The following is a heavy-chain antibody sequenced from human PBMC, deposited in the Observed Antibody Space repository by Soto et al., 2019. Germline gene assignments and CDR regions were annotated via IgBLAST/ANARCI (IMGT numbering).Heavy chain of an antibody. V-gene: IGHV3-30*03. Sequence: QVQVVESGGGVVQPGRSLRLSCEASGFTFRSHGMHWVRQAPGKGLEWVAVISFDGSDKYYADSVRGRFAISRDNSQKTLHLEMNNLRPEDTAVYSCVRMTRGYTYGLDYWGQGTLVTVSS. J-gene: IGHJ4*02. CDR1: GFTFRSHG. D-gene: IGHD5-18*01. CDR3: VRMTRGYTYGLDY. CDR2: ISFDGSDK.